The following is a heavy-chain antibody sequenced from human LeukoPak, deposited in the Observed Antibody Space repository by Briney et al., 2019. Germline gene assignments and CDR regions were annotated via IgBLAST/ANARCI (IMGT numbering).Heavy chain of an antibody. Sequence: GGSLRLSYAASGFTFSTYSMNWVRQAPGKGLEWVSFIDTSGSYIYYGDSMKGRFTISRDNAKNSLYLQMSGLRAEDTAVYYCARGRSITLLRGVAMSDGFDIWGQGAMVTVSS. CDR3: ARGRSITLLRGVAMSDGFDI. CDR2: IDTSGSYI. D-gene: IGHD3-10*01. J-gene: IGHJ3*02. CDR1: GFTFSTYS. V-gene: IGHV3-21*01.